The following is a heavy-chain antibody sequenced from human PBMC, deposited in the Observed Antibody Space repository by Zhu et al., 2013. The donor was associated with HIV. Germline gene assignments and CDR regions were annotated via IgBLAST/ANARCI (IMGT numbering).Heavy chain of an antibody. D-gene: IGHD5-18*01. CDR2: ISGYNGDT. Sequence: QVQLVQSGAEVKKPGASVRLSCKASGYTFTSSGISWVRQAPGQGLEWMGWISGYNGDTNYAQKFQDRVTMTTDTSTSTAYMELRSLTSDDTAVYYCARDHPTGYTYDYWGQGTLVTVSS. CDR1: GYTFTSSG. CDR3: ARDHPTGYTYDY. V-gene: IGHV1-18*01. J-gene: IGHJ4*02.